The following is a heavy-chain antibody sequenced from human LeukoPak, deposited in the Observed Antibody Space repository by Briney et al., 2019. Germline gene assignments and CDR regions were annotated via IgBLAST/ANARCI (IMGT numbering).Heavy chain of an antibody. J-gene: IGHJ4*02. Sequence: ASVKVSCKALGYPFTAFSLHWVRQAPGQGPEWMAIINPGIFTTTYAQKLQDRITVTSDTSTATVYMALRSLRLEDTAVYFCARDWAHGSFDLWGQGTLVTVSS. V-gene: IGHV1-46*01. D-gene: IGHD3-16*01. CDR1: GYPFTAFS. CDR3: ARDWAHGSFDL. CDR2: INPGIFTT.